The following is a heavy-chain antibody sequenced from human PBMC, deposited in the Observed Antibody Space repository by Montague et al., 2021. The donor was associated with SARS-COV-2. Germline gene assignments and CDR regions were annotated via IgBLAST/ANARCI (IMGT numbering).Heavy chain of an antibody. D-gene: IGHD5-24*01. V-gene: IGHV4-39*07. J-gene: IGHJ4*02. Sequence: ETLSLTCTVSGGSISSSSYYWGWIRQPPGKGLEWIGSIYYSGSTYSNPSLKSRVTTSVDTSKNQFSLKLSSVTAADTAVYYCARLGLQLLGGHYFDYWGQGTLVTVSS. CDR2: IYYSGST. CDR3: ARLGLQLLGGHYFDY. CDR1: GGSISSSSYY.